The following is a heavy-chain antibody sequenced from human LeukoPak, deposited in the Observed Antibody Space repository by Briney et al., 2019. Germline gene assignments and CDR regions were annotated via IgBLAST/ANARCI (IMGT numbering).Heavy chain of an antibody. Sequence: GGSLRLSCAASGFTFSSYSMNWVRQAPGKGLEWVSSISSSSSYIYYADSVKGRFTISRDNSKNTLYLQMNSLRAEDTAVYYCAKGADYYDSSGYQNDAFDIWGQGTMVTVSS. CDR2: ISSSSSYI. V-gene: IGHV3-21*01. CDR3: AKGADYYDSSGYQNDAFDI. J-gene: IGHJ3*02. D-gene: IGHD3-22*01. CDR1: GFTFSSYS.